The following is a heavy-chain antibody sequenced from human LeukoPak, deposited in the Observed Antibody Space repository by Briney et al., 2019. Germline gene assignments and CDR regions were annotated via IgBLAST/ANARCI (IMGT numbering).Heavy chain of an antibody. CDR3: AIPIRGGIAVTADCFDP. CDR1: GFAFSFLA. D-gene: IGHD6-19*01. J-gene: IGHJ4*01. V-gene: IGHV3-23*01. CDR2: INANSCAT. Sequence: PGGSLRHSFAASGFAFSFLAIIWLHQPPGKGLEWVSTINANSCATSYAASVRGRFTISRDNSKNKLYPQLNSLRAEDPAVYHCAIPIRGGIAVTADCFDPWGQGTLVVVSS.